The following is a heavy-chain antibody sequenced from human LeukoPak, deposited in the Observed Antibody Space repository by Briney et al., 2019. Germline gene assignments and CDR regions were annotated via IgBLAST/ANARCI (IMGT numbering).Heavy chain of an antibody. CDR3: ARQGGQGRYFDWLSPFDY. V-gene: IGHV4-59*01. CDR2: IYYSGST. CDR1: GGSISTYY. Sequence: SETLSLTCTVSGGSISTYYWSWIRQPPGKGLEWIGYIYYSGSTNYNPSLKSRVTISVDTSKNQFSLKLSSVTAADTAVYYRARQGGQGRYFDWLSPFDYWGQGTLVTVSS. D-gene: IGHD3-9*01. J-gene: IGHJ4*02.